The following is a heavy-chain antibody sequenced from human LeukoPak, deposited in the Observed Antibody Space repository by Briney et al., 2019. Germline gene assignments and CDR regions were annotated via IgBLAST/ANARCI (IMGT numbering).Heavy chain of an antibody. V-gene: IGHV3-53*01. CDR3: VGSGWYGYFDY. J-gene: IGHJ4*02. Sequence: PGGSLRLSCAASEFTVSSNYVNWVRQAPGKGLEWVSIIYSGGSTYYADSVKGRFTISRDNSKNTLYLQMNSLRAEDTAVYYCVGSGWYGYFDYWGQGTLVTVSS. D-gene: IGHD6-19*01. CDR2: IYSGGST. CDR1: EFTVSSNY.